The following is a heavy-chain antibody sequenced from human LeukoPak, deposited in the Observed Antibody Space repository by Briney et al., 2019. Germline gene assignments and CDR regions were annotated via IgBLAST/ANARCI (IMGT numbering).Heavy chain of an antibody. D-gene: IGHD5-24*01. CDR1: GFTFSNSA. V-gene: IGHV3-23*01. CDR2: ISGSGSGGST. J-gene: IGHJ4*02. CDR3: AKSGYNRVDY. Sequence: PGGSLRLSCAASGFTFSNSAMSWVRQAPGKGLEGVSSISGSGSGGSTYYADSVKGRFTISRDNSKNTLYLQMNSLRADDTAVYYCAKSGYNRVDYSGQGTLVTVSS.